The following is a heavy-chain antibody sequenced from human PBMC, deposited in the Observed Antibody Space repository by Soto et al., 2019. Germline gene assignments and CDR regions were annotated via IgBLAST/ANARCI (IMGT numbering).Heavy chain of an antibody. CDR3: ARGRSGWHFDY. V-gene: IGHV1-69*02. D-gene: IGHD6-19*01. Sequence: QVQLVQSGAEVKKPGSSVKVSCKASGGTFSSYTISWVRQAPGQGLEWMGRIIPILGIANYAQKFQGRVTITADKSTSAADMELSSLRSEDTAVYYCARGRSGWHFDYWGQGTLVTVSS. CDR1: GGTFSSYT. J-gene: IGHJ4*02. CDR2: IIPILGIA.